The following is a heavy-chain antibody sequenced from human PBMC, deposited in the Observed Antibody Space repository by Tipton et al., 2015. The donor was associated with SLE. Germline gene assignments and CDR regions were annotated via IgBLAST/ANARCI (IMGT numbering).Heavy chain of an antibody. Sequence: TLSLTCIVSGDSISSGDYYWSWTWQPPGKGLEWIGNIHYSGSTYYNPSLKSRGTISVDTSKSQFSLKLSSVTAADTAVYYCAREDGRASHFDYWGQGTLVIVSS. V-gene: IGHV4-30-4*01. CDR3: AREDGRASHFDY. J-gene: IGHJ4*02. CDR2: IHYSGST. CDR1: GDSISSGDYY.